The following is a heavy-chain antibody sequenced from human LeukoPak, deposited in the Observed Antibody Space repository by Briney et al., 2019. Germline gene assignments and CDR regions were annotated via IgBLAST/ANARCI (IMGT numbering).Heavy chain of an antibody. CDR2: ISGSGGST. Sequence: GGSLRLSCAASGFTFSSYAMSWVRQAPGKGLEWVSAISGSGGSTYYADSVKGRFTISRDNSKNTLYLQMNSLRAEDTAVYYCAKAMAGTRFFWYYYYMDVWGKGTTVTVSS. V-gene: IGHV3-23*01. D-gene: IGHD6-19*01. CDR3: AKAMAGTRFFWYYYYMDV. CDR1: GFTFSSYA. J-gene: IGHJ6*03.